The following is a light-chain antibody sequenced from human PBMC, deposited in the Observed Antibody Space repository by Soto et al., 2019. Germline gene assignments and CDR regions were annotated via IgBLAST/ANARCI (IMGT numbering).Light chain of an antibody. CDR1: SSDVGGYNY. Sequence: QSALTQPPSASGSPGQSVTISCTGTSSDVGGYNYVSWYQQHPGKAPKLMIYEVSNWPSGVPDRFSGSKSGNTASLTVSGLQAEDEADYYCSSYTGNNNLVFGGGTKVTVL. CDR2: EVS. V-gene: IGLV2-8*01. J-gene: IGLJ2*01. CDR3: SSYTGNNNLV.